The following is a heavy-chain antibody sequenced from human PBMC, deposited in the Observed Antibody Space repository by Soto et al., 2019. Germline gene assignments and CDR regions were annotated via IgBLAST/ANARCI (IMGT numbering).Heavy chain of an antibody. CDR2: IYYSGST. J-gene: IGHJ6*02. Sequence: SETLSLTCTVSGGSISSYYWSWIRQPPGKGLEWIGYIYYSGSTNYNPSLKSRVTISVDTSKNQFSLKLSSVTAADTAVYYCARGNAGAYSSGWYRNYYYGMDVWGQGTTVTVSS. D-gene: IGHD6-19*01. CDR1: GGSISSYY. V-gene: IGHV4-59*01. CDR3: ARGNAGAYSSGWYRNYYYGMDV.